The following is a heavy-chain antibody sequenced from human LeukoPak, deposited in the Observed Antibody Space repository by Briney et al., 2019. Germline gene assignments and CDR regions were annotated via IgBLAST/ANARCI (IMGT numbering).Heavy chain of an antibody. CDR3: ASWATPLLDYYGMDV. Sequence: GASVKVSCKASGYTFTSYDINWVRQATGQGVEWMGWMNPNSGNTGYVQKFQGRVTMTRNTSISTAYMELSSLRSEDTAVYYCASWATPLLDYYGMDVWGQGTTVTVSS. J-gene: IGHJ6*02. V-gene: IGHV1-8*01. CDR2: MNPNSGNT. D-gene: IGHD2-8*02. CDR1: GYTFTSYD.